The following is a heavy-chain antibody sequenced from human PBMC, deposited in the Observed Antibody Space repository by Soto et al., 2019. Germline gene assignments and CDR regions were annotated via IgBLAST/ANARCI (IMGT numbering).Heavy chain of an antibody. CDR1: GFTFSSYG. CDR3: AKARVRIVGANSFDY. D-gene: IGHD1-26*01. CDR2: ISDDGDKR. J-gene: IGHJ4*02. V-gene: IGHV3-30*18. Sequence: SLRLSCAASGFTFSSYGMHWVRQAPGKGLEWVALISDDGDKRYYADSVRGRLIISRDNSKDTLYLQMDSLGPDDTAVYFCAKARVRIVGANSFDYWGPGTPVTVSS.